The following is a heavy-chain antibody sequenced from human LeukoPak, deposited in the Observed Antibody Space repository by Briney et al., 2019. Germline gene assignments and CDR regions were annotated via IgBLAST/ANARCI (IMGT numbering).Heavy chain of an antibody. D-gene: IGHD1-1*01. J-gene: IGHJ6*02. CDR1: GGSFSNYY. Sequence: PSETLSLTCSVSGGSFSNYYWTWIRQPPGKGLEWIGYIYYSGNTNYNPSLKSRVTISLDTSKNQLSLKLTSVTAADTAVYYCARCSRGTSVGMDVWGQGTTVTVSS. CDR3: ARCSRGTSVGMDV. V-gene: IGHV4-59*08. CDR2: IYYSGNT.